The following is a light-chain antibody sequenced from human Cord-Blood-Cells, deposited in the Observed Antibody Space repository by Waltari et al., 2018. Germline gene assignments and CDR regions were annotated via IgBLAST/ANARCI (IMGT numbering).Light chain of an antibody. CDR3: QQSYSTPLT. CDR2: AAS. J-gene: IGKJ4*01. CDR1: PSISSY. Sequence: DIQMTQSPSSLSASVGARVPITCRASPSISSYLNWYQQKPGKAPKLLIYAASSLQSGVASRFSGSGSWTDFTLTISRLQPEDFATYYCQQSYSTPLTFGGGTKVEIK. V-gene: IGKV1-39*01.